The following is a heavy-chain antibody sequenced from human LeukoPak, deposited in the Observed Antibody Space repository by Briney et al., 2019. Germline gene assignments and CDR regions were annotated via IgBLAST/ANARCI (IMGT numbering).Heavy chain of an antibody. D-gene: IGHD6-13*01. CDR3: ARQRRSSWSNFDS. V-gene: IGHV4-59*08. CDR1: GGSISSYY. Sequence: KPSETLSLTCTVSGGSISSYYWSWIRQPPGKGLEWIGYIYYSGSTNYNPSLKSRVTISVDTSKNQFSLKLSSVTAADTAVYYCARQRRSSWSNFDSWGQGTLVTVPS. J-gene: IGHJ4*02. CDR2: IYYSGST.